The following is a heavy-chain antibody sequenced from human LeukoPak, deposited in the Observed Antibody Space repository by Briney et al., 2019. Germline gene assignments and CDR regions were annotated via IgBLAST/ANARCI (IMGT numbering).Heavy chain of an antibody. CDR2: MNPNSGNT. D-gene: IGHD2-15*01. V-gene: IGHV1-8*01. CDR1: GYTFTSYD. J-gene: IGHJ4*02. Sequence: APLKASCKPSGYTFTSYDINWVRQATGHRLEWMGWMNPNSGNTGYAHKFEGRVTMTWNTSISTAYMELSSVRSEDTAVYYRARGSGGSCYDYWGQRTLVTVSS. CDR3: ARGSGGSCYDY.